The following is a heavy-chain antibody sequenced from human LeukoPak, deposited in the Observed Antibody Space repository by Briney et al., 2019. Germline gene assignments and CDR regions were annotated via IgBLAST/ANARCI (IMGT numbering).Heavy chain of an antibody. CDR1: GFTFSSYG. Sequence: GGSLRLSCAASGFTFSSYGMHWVRQAPGKGLEGVAFIRYDGSNNYYADSVKGKFTISSDNYKTTMYLQMNSLRAEDTAVYYCEKDGLAAAGANYFDYWGQGTLVTVSS. V-gene: IGHV3-30*02. CDR3: EKDGLAAAGANYFDY. CDR2: IRYDGSNN. D-gene: IGHD6-13*01. J-gene: IGHJ4*02.